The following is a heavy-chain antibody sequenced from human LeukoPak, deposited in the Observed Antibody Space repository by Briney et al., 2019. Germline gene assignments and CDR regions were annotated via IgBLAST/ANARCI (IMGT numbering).Heavy chain of an antibody. CDR1: GYSFSNYW. V-gene: IGHV5-51*01. CDR3: AKGRQQLASLTWFDP. Sequence: PGESLKISCKASGYSFSNYWIAWVRQMPGKGLEWMGILYPGDSDTRYRPSFQGQVTISADKSINTSYLQWSSLKASDTAIYYCAKGRQQLASLTWFDPWGQGTLVTVSS. D-gene: IGHD6-13*01. CDR2: LYPGDSDT. J-gene: IGHJ5*02.